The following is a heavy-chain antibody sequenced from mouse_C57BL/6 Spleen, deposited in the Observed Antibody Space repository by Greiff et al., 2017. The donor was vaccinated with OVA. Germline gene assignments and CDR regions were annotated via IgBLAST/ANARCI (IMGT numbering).Heavy chain of an antibody. Sequence: EVQLQQSGPELVKPGASVKIPCKASGYTFTDYNMDWVKQSHGKSLEWIGDINPNNGGTIYNQKFKGKATLTVDKSSSTAYMELRSLTSEDTAVYYWARYDYCGSRTGFAYWGQETLVTVSA. CDR3: ARYDYCGSRTGFAY. CDR2: INPNNGGT. D-gene: IGHD1-1*01. J-gene: IGHJ3*01. CDR1: GYTFTDYN. V-gene: IGHV1-18*01.